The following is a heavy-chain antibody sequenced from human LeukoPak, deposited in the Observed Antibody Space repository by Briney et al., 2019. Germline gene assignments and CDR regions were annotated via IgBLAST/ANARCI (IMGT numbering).Heavy chain of an antibody. D-gene: IGHD3-10*01. Sequence: GGSLRLSCAASGFTFSNYAMSWVRQAPGKGLEWVSGISGSGGSTFYADSVKGRFTISRDNSKNTLYLQMNSLRAEDTAVYYCAKDPLGIKNHFFDYWGQGTPVTVSS. CDR2: ISGSGGST. V-gene: IGHV3-23*01. CDR1: GFTFSNYA. CDR3: AKDPLGIKNHFFDY. J-gene: IGHJ4*01.